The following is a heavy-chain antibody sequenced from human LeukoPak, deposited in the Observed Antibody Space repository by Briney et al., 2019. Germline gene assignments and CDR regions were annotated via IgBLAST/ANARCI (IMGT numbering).Heavy chain of an antibody. CDR2: TYYRSKWYN. J-gene: IGHJ4*02. V-gene: IGHV6-1*01. CDR1: GDSVSTNSVT. D-gene: IGHD6-13*01. CDR3: ARGRPAAGQHHFDY. Sequence: SQTLSLTCAISGDSVSTNSVTWNWIRQSPSRGLEWLGRTYYRSKWYNDYAVSVKSRITINPDTYKTQFSLQLNSVTPEDTAVYYCARGRPAAGQHHFDYWGQGTLVTVSS.